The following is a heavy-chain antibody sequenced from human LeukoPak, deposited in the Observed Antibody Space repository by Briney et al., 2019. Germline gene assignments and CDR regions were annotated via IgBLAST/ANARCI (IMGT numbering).Heavy chain of an antibody. CDR2: FDPEDGET. V-gene: IGHV1-24*01. CDR1: GYTLTELS. D-gene: IGHD5-12*01. CDR3: AREVGYSGYDRHFDY. J-gene: IGHJ4*02. Sequence: GASVKVSCKVSGYTLTELSMHWVRQAPGKGLEWMGGFDPEDGETIYAQKFQGRVTITADESTSTAYMELSSPRSEDTAVYYCAREVGYSGYDRHFDYWGQGTLVTVSS.